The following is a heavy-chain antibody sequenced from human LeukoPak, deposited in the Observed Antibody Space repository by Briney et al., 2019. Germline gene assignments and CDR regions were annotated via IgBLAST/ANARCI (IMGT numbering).Heavy chain of an antibody. J-gene: IGHJ1*01. CDR2: INPNSGGT. Sequence: ASVKVSCKASGYTFTGYYMHWVRQAPGQGLEWMGWINPNSGGTNYAQKFQGRVTMTRDTSISTAYMELCRLRSDDTAVYYCARMHQTYYDFWSGPFQHWGQGTLVTVSS. CDR1: GYTFTGYY. V-gene: IGHV1-2*02. CDR3: ARMHQTYYDFWSGPFQH. D-gene: IGHD3-3*01.